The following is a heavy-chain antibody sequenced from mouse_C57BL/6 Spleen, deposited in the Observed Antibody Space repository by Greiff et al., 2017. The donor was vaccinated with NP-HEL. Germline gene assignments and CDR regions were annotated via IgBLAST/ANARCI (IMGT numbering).Heavy chain of an antibody. CDR3: ARGGGSTMVTTNAY. CDR1: GYTFTSYG. Sequence: QVQLQQSGAELARPGASVKLSCKASGYTFTSYGISWVKQRTGQGLEWIGEIYPRSGNTYYNEKFKGKATLTADKSSSTAYMELRSLTSEDSAVYFCARGGGSTMVTTNAYWGQGTLVTVSA. D-gene: IGHD2-2*01. CDR2: IYPRSGNT. V-gene: IGHV1-81*01. J-gene: IGHJ3*01.